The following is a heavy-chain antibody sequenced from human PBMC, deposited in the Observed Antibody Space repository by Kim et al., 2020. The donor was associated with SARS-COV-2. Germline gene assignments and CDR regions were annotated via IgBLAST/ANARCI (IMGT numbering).Heavy chain of an antibody. CDR3: ARGSGFDSVNYYYAMDV. V-gene: IGHV3-7*05. CDR2: INKDGSET. J-gene: IGHJ6*01. D-gene: IGHD5-12*01. CDR1: GFTSNVYW. Sequence: GGSLRLSCAVSGFTSNVYWMNWVRQAPGKGLEWVANINKDGSETYYADSVKGRFIISRDNTKYLLLLKMNSMRAEETADYFCARGSGFDSVNYYYAMDV.